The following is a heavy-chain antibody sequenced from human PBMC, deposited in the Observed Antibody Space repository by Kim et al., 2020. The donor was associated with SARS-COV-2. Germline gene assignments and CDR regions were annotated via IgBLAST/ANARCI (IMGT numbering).Heavy chain of an antibody. J-gene: IGHJ4*02. V-gene: IGHV1-3*01. CDR2: IDADNGNT. Sequence: ASVKVSCKASGYTFTSYAFHWVRQAPGQRLEWMGWIDADNGNTKYPQKFQGRVTITRDTSASTAYMELSSLRSEDTAVYYCARNEDYWGQGTLVTVSS. CDR1: GYTFTSYA. CDR3: ARNEDY.